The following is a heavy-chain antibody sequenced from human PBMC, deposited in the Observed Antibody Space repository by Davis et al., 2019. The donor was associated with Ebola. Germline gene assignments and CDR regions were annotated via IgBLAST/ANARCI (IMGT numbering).Heavy chain of an antibody. CDR1: GYTFSNYV. J-gene: IGHJ6*02. V-gene: IGHV7-4-1*02. Sequence: AASVKVSCKASGYTFSNYVMNWVRQAPGQGLEWMGWINTNTGTPTYAQGFTGRFVLSLDTSVSTAYLQISSLKAADTAVYYGARTGGYFAVYLSMDVWGPGTTVTVSS. CDR3: ARTGGYFAVYLSMDV. D-gene: IGHD3-9*01. CDR2: INTNTGTP.